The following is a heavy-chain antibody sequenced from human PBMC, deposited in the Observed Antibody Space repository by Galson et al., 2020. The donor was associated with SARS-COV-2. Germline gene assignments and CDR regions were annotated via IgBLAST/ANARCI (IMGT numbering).Heavy chain of an antibody. CDR1: GGSFSGYY. CDR3: ARDLSSITIFGVGRYGMDV. Sequence: SETLSLTCAVYGGSFSGYYWSWIRQPPGKGLEWIGEINHSGSTNYNPSLKSRVTISVDTSKNQFSLKLSSVTAADTAVYYCARDLSSITIFGVGRYGMDVWGQGTTVTVSS. D-gene: IGHD3-3*01. J-gene: IGHJ6*02. V-gene: IGHV4-34*01. CDR2: INHSGST.